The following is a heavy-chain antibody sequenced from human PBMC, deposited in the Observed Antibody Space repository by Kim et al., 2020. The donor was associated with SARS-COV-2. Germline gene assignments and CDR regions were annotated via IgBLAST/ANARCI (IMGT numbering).Heavy chain of an antibody. J-gene: IGHJ4*02. CDR3: ARDSPPGWFSNLRRFDY. Sequence: GGSLRLSCAASGFTFSSYGMHWVRQAPGKGLEWVAVIWYDGSNKYYADSVKGRFTISRDNSKNTLYLQMNSLRAEDTAVYYCARDSPPGWFSNLRRFDYWGQGTLVTVSS. V-gene: IGHV3-33*01. CDR1: GFTFSSYG. D-gene: IGHD3-10*01. CDR2: IWYDGSNK.